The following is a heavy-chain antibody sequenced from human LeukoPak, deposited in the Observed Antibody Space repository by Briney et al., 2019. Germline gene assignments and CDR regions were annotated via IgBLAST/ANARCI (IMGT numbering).Heavy chain of an antibody. CDR2: ISYDGSNK. V-gene: IGHV3-30-3*01. Sequence: GGSLRLSCAASGFTSSSYAMHWVRQAPGKGLEWVAVISYDGSNKYYADSVKGRFTISRDNSKNTLYLQMNSLRAEDTAVYYCARTPSIAAEPSVGMDVWGQGTTVTVSS. CDR1: GFTSSSYA. D-gene: IGHD6-6*01. CDR3: ARTPSIAAEPSVGMDV. J-gene: IGHJ6*02.